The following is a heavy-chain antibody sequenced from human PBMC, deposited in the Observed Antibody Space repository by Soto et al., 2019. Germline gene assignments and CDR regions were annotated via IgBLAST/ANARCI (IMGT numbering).Heavy chain of an antibody. D-gene: IGHD1-1*01. CDR1: GYTLTELS. J-gene: IGHJ3*02. V-gene: IGHV1-24*01. CDR2: FDPEDGET. CDR3: ATIAERYNWNDGAFDI. Sequence: ASVKVSCKVSGYTLTELSMHWVRQAPGKGLEWMGGFDPEDGETIYAQKFQGRVTMTEDTSTDTAYMELSSLRSEDTAVYYCATIAERYNWNDGAFDIWGQGTMVTVSS.